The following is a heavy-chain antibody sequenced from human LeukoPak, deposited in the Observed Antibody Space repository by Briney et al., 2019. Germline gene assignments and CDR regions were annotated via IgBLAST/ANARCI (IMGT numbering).Heavy chain of an antibody. Sequence: PGGSLRLSCAASGFTFSSYGMHWVRQAPGKGLEWVAFIRYDGSNKYYADSVKGRFTISRDNSKNTLYLQMNSLRAGDTAVYYCARATHDSSGYYYGYWGQGTLVTVSS. CDR1: GFTFSSYG. J-gene: IGHJ4*02. CDR2: IRYDGSNK. V-gene: IGHV3-30*02. D-gene: IGHD3-22*01. CDR3: ARATHDSSGYYYGY.